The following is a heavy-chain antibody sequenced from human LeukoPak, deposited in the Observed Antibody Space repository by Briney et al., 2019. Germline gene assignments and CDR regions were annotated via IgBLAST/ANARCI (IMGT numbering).Heavy chain of an antibody. J-gene: IGHJ5*01. D-gene: IGHD2-2*01. CDR3: ARGCPSYLFTTSCYVSDS. V-gene: IGHV3-48*01. CDR1: GVTVSNTY. CDR2: ISGSSGTI. Sequence: TGGSLRLPCAASGVTVSNTYMTWVRQAPGKGLEWISFISGSSGTIYYADSVRGRFTISRDNAKNSLYLQVNSLRAEDTAVYYCARGCPSYLFTTSCYVSDSWGEGTLVTVSS.